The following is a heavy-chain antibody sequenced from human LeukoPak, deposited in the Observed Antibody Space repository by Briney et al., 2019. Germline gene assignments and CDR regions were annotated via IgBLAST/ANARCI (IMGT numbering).Heavy chain of an antibody. CDR2: IYSGGST. D-gene: IGHD5-18*01. V-gene: IGHV3-66*04. CDR1: GFTVSSNY. Sequence: TGGSLRLSCAASGFTVSSNYMSWVRQAPGKGLEWVSVIYSGGSTYYADSVKGRFTFSRDNSKNTLYLQMNSLRAEDTAVYYCARHALGDSYGFDYWGQGTLVTVSS. CDR3: ARHALGDSYGFDY. J-gene: IGHJ4*02.